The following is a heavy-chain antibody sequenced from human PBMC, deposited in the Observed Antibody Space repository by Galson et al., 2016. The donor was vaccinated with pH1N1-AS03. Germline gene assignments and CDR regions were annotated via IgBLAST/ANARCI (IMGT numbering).Heavy chain of an antibody. J-gene: IGHJ4*02. CDR3: VKDGVERAAAGFADVDY. CDR2: ISGSGGHT. D-gene: IGHD6-13*01. Sequence: SLRLSCAASGFTFSGYAMNWVRQAPGEGLEWVSTISGSGGHTCYAGSVSGRFTISRDYSKNTLYLQMNSLRAEDTAVYYCVKDGVERAAAGFADVDYWCQGSLVTVSS. CDR1: GFTFSGYA. V-gene: IGHV3-23*01.